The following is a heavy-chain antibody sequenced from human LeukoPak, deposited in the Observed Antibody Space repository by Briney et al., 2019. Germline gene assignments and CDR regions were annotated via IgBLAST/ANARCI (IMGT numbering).Heavy chain of an antibody. Sequence: GASVEVSCKASGYTFTGYYMHWVRQAPGQGLEWMGWINPNSGGTNYAQKFQGRVTMTRDTSISTAYMELSRLRSDDTAVYYCARGKYSGSYYRYYFDYWGQGTLVTVSS. J-gene: IGHJ4*02. CDR3: ARGKYSGSYYRYYFDY. D-gene: IGHD1-26*01. CDR1: GYTFTGYY. V-gene: IGHV1-2*02. CDR2: INPNSGGT.